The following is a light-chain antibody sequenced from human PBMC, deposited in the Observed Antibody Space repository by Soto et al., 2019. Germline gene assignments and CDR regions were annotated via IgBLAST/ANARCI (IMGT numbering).Light chain of an antibody. J-gene: IGKJ1*01. V-gene: IGKV3-20*01. CDR2: GAS. Sequence: EIVLTQSPGTLSLSPGERATLSCRASQTVNNNYLAWYQQKPGQAPRLFIYGASTRATGIPDRFSGSGSGTDFTLTISRLEPEDFAVSYCQQYGSSRTFGQGTKV. CDR3: QQYGSSRT. CDR1: QTVNNNY.